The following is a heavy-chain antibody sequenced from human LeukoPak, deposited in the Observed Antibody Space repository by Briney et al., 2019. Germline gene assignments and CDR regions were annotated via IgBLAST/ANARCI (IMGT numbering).Heavy chain of an antibody. D-gene: IGHD6-6*01. CDR2: IFHTGST. Sequence: PSETLSLTCTVSGVSMTSHYWTWMRQAPATGLEWVGNIFHTGSTSYNPALESGVTISLDTSNNQFSLKMTSVTAADSAVYYCAKEGGPARPGLDSWGQGTLVTVSS. J-gene: IGHJ4*02. V-gene: IGHV4-59*11. CDR3: AKEGGPARPGLDS. CDR1: GVSMTSHY.